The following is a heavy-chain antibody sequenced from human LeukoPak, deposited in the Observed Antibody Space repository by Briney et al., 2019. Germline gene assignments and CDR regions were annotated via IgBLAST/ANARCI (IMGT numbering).Heavy chain of an antibody. D-gene: IGHD3-10*01. J-gene: IGHJ4*02. CDR3: ARRHYGSGNIDS. V-gene: IGHV4-39*01. Sequence: SETLSLTCSVPSDSISSSSYLWVWVRQPPEKGLEWIGDIYSNGHISYNPSLKSRAAISVDTSKNQFSPNLSSVTAADTAVYYCARRHYGSGNIDSWGQGTLVTVSS. CDR2: IYSNGHI. CDR1: SDSISSSSYL.